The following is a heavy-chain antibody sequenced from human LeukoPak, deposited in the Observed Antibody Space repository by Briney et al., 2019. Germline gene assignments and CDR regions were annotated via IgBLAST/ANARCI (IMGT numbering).Heavy chain of an antibody. CDR1: GFTFSSYS. D-gene: IGHD2-15*01. Sequence: GGSLRLSCAASGFTFSSYSMNWVRQAPGKGLEWVSSISSSSSYIYYADSVKGRFTISRDNAKNSLYLQMNSMRAEDTAVYYCSRDGITDIVVVVAATGYYYYGMDVWGQGTTVTVSS. CDR3: SRDGITDIVVVVAATGYYYYGMDV. V-gene: IGHV3-21*01. J-gene: IGHJ6*02. CDR2: ISSSSSYI.